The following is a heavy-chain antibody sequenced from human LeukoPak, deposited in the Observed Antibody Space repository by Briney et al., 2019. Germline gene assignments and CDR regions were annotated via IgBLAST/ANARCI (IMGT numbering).Heavy chain of an antibody. J-gene: IGHJ3*02. Sequence: GGSLRPSCAASGLTFSSYAMSWVRQAPGKGLEWVSAISGSGGSTYYADSVKGRFTISRDNSKNTLYLQMNSLRAEDTAVYYCAKDFRLTGYLDAFDIWGQGTMVTVSS. CDR2: ISGSGGST. V-gene: IGHV3-23*01. CDR3: AKDFRLTGYLDAFDI. D-gene: IGHD3-9*01. CDR1: GLTFSSYA.